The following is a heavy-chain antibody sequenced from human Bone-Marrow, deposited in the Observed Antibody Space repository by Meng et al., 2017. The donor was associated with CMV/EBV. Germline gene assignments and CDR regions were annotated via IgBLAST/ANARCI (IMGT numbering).Heavy chain of an antibody. CDR3: AKAGSRGYDFWGGYGNWFDP. Sequence: SLKISCAASGFTFDDYAMHWVRQAPGKGLEWVSGISWNSGSIGYADSVKGRFTISRDNAKNSLYLQMNSLRAEDTASYYCAKAGSRGYDFWGGYGNWFDPWGQGTLVTVSS. J-gene: IGHJ5*02. CDR2: ISWNSGSI. D-gene: IGHD3-3*01. CDR1: GFTFDDYA. V-gene: IGHV3-9*01.